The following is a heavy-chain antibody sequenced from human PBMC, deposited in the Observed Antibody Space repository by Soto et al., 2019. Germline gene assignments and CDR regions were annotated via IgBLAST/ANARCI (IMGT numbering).Heavy chain of an antibody. D-gene: IGHD2-2*01. J-gene: IGHJ3*02. CDR3: TRLELVVPAAIAVPGPRYDAFDI. V-gene: IGHV3-73*01. CDR2: IRSKANSYAT. CDR1: GFTFSGSA. Sequence: GGSLRLSCAASGFTFSGSAMHWVRQASGKGLEWVGRIRSKANSYATAYAASVKGRFTISRDDSKNTAYLQMNSLKTEDTAVYYCTRLELVVPAAIAVPGPRYDAFDIWGQGTMVTVSS.